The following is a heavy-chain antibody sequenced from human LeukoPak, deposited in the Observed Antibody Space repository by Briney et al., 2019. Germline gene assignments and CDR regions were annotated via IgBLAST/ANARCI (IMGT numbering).Heavy chain of an antibody. CDR2: IYYSGST. J-gene: IGHJ3*02. Sequence: ASETLSLTCTVSGGSISSSSYYWGWIRQPPGKGLEWIGSIYYSGSTYYNPSLKSRVTISVDTSKNQFSLKLSSVTAADTAVYYCARRTRGLSSSFDAFDIWGQGTMVAVSS. CDR3: ARRTRGLSSSFDAFDI. D-gene: IGHD1-14*01. CDR1: GGSISSSSYY. V-gene: IGHV4-39*01.